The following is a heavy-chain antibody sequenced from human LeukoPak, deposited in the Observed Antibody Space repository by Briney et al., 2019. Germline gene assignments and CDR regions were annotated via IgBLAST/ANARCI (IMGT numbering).Heavy chain of an antibody. Sequence: SETLSLTCAVNGGSFSGYYWSWIRQPPGKGLEWIGEINHSGSTNYNPSLKSRVTISVDTSKNQFSLKLSSVTAADTAVYYCARVPNDYGGNPGAYYYYMDVWGKGTTVTVSS. CDR3: ARVPNDYGGNPGAYYYYMDV. CDR2: INHSGST. D-gene: IGHD4-23*01. V-gene: IGHV4-34*01. J-gene: IGHJ6*03. CDR1: GGSFSGYY.